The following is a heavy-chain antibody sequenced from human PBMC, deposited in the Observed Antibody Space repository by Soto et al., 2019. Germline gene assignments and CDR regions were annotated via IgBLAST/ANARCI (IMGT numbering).Heavy chain of an antibody. CDR1: GFTFSSYG. CDR3: AKDRHGSLDY. Sequence: QVQLVESGGGVVQPGRSLRLSCAASGFTFSSYGMHWVRQAPGKGLEWVAVISYDGSNKYYAYSVKGRFTISTDNSKNTLYLQMNSLRAEDTAVYYCAKDRHGSLDYWGQGTLVTVSS. V-gene: IGHV3-30*18. J-gene: IGHJ4*02. CDR2: ISYDGSNK.